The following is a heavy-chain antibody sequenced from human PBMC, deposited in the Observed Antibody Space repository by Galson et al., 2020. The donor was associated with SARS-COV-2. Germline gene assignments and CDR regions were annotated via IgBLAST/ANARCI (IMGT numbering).Heavy chain of an antibody. Sequence: ETSETLSLTCAVSLGSMTSHYWSWIRQAPGKGLEWIGYISYDGSTTYNPSLKSRVTISIDTSKNQFSLRLTSVTAADTALYYCAKLAEGRRSSEDYWGQGTRVTVSS. J-gene: IGHJ4*02. CDR3: AKLAEGRRSSEDY. CDR1: LGSMTSHY. CDR2: ISYDGST. V-gene: IGHV4-59*08. D-gene: IGHD1-26*01.